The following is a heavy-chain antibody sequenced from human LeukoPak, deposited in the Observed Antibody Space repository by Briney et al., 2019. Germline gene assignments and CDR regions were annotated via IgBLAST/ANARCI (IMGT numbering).Heavy chain of an antibody. CDR3: ARVPRRDSSGPFDY. D-gene: IGHD3-22*01. Sequence: ASVKVSCKASGYTFTGYYMPWVRQAPGQGLEWMGRINPNSGGTNYAQKFQGRVTMTRDTSISTAYMELSRLRSDDTAVYYCARVPRRDSSGPFDYWGQGTLVTVSS. V-gene: IGHV1-2*06. J-gene: IGHJ4*02. CDR2: INPNSGGT. CDR1: GYTFTGYY.